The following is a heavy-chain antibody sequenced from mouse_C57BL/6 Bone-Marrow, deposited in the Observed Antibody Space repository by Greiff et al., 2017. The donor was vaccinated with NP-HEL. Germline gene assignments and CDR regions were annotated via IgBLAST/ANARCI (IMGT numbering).Heavy chain of an antibody. CDR3: ARGDYYGSSYGYFDV. J-gene: IGHJ1*03. D-gene: IGHD1-1*01. V-gene: IGHV1-50*01. CDR1: GYTFTSYW. CDR2: IDPSDSYT. Sequence: VQVVESGAELVKPGASVKLSCKASGYTFTSYWMQWVKQRPGQGLEWIGEIDPSDSYTNYNQKFKGKATLTVDTSSSTAYMQLSSLTSEDSAVYYCARGDYYGSSYGYFDVWGTGTTVTVSS.